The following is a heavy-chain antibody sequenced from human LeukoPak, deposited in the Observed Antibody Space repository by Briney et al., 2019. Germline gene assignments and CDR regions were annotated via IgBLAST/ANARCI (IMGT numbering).Heavy chain of an antibody. J-gene: IGHJ4*02. CDR2: VSYSGNT. CDR1: GGSFNNYY. V-gene: IGHV4-59*01. CDR3: ARAGLSGQYYGNGVFFH. Sequence: PSETLSLTCTVSGGSFNNYYWNWIRQPPGKGLEWIGYVSYSGNTNYNPNTNYNPSLQSRITMSVDTSKNQFSLNLRSVTAADTAIYYSARAGLSGQYYGNGVFFHWGQGTLVTVSS. D-gene: IGHD3-10*01.